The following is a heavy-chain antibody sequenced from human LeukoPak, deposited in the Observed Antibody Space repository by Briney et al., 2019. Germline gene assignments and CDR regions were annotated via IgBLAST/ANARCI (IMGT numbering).Heavy chain of an antibody. V-gene: IGHV3-11*01. J-gene: IGHJ4*02. Sequence: PGGSLRLSCAASGFSFSDYYMSWIRQAPGKGLERVSYMRNSGSTIYYADSVKGRFTISRNNTKNSLYLQMNSLRAEDTAVYYCARGEVIGQQLGLFDYWGQGTLVTVSS. CDR3: ARGEVIGQQLGLFDY. D-gene: IGHD6-13*01. CDR2: MRNSGSTI. CDR1: GFSFSDYY.